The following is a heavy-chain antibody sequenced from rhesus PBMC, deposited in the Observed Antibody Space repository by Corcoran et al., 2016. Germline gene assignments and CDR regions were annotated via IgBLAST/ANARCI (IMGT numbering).Heavy chain of an antibody. D-gene: IGHD4-29*01. Sequence: QLQLQESGPGLVQPSETLSLTCAVSGGSLSSTSWSWIRQPPGTGLAGIGRISGSGGSTDYNPSRKSRVTISTDTSKNQFSLKLSSVTAADTAVYYCARDVDDYGSSPVFDYWGQGVLVTVSS. CDR3: ARDVDDYGSSPVFDY. CDR1: GGSLSSTS. CDR2: ISGSGGST. V-gene: IGHV4-173*01. J-gene: IGHJ4*01.